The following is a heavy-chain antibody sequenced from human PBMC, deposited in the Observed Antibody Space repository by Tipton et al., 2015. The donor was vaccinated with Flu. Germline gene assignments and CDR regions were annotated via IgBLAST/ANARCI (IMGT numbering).Heavy chain of an antibody. D-gene: IGHD3-16*01. CDR1: GFTVSGNY. CDR3: VRPRDSFGSNLILDS. J-gene: IGHJ4*02. CDR2: IYDDGRT. V-gene: IGHV3-66*02. Sequence: SLRLSCAASGFTVSGNYMSWVRQAPGRGLEWVSVIYDDGRTHHADSVKGRFTISRDDSKNTLYLLMSSLRAEETAVYYCVRPRDSFGSNLILDSWGQGTPVTV.